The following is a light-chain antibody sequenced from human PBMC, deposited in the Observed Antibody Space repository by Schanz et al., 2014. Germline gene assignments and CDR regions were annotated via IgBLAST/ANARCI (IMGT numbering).Light chain of an antibody. Sequence: EIVVTQPPATLALSPGERASLSCRASRSISGNLAWYQQKPGQAPRLLIYGASTRAAGIPARFSGSGSGTDFTLASNRLETEDFSVYYCQLYGSSPRYTFGQGTKLESK. V-gene: IGKV3-20*01. CDR1: RSISGN. CDR2: GAS. CDR3: QLYGSSPRYT. J-gene: IGKJ2*01.